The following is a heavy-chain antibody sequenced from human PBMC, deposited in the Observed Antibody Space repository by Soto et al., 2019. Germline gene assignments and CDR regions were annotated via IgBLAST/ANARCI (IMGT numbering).Heavy chain of an antibody. J-gene: IGHJ5*02. D-gene: IGHD1-1*01. V-gene: IGHV7-4-1*01. CDR1: GYTFTSYA. CDR2: INTNTGNP. Sequence: QVQLVQSGSELRKPGASVKVSCKASGYTFTSYAVNWVRQAPGPGLEWRGWINTNTGNPTYAQDFTGRFVFSLDTSISTSYLQIFSLKAEDTAVYYCARVCNDGNWFDPWGKGTLVTVSS. CDR3: ARVCNDGNWFDP.